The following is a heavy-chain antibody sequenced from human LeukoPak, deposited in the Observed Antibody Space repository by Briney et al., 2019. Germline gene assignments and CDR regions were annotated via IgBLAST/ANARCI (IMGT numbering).Heavy chain of an antibody. CDR3: AKGSIGSCYSALDS. CDR1: GVIFGKYS. J-gene: IGHJ4*02. V-gene: IGHV3-23*01. D-gene: IGHD2-15*01. Sequence: GGSLTLFCAASGVIFGKYSMTWVRQAPGKGREWVAAICGNGDSTYYADSVKGRFTISRDSSKSTVYLQVNSLRAEDTALYYCAKGSIGSCYSALDSWGQGTPVIVSS. CDR2: ICGNGDST.